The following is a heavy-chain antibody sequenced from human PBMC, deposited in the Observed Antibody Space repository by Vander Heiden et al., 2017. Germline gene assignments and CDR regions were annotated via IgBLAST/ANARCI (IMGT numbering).Heavy chain of an antibody. CDR2: INAGGKT. V-gene: IGHV3-23*01. CDR1: GFTFSSYA. J-gene: IGHJ4*02. CDR3: AKAGDSTSWFVRGDAEYYFDY. D-gene: IGHD6-13*01. Sequence: EVKLLESGGGLLQPGGSLRLSCASYGFTFSSYAMNWVRQAPGKGLEWVSTINAGGKTYYADSVRGRFTVSRDNSKSTVYLQVNSLRVEDTAVYYCAKAGDSTSWFVRGDAEYYFDYWGQGALVTVSS.